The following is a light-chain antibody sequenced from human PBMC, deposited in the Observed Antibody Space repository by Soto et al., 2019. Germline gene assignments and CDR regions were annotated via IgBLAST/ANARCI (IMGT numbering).Light chain of an antibody. CDR2: DAS. V-gene: IGKV1-5*01. CDR1: QSISSW. CDR3: QQYNSYSQM. Sequence: DIQMTQSPSTLSASVGDRVTITCRASQSISSWLAWYQQKPGKAPKLLIYDASSLESGVPSRFSGSGSGTEFTLTISSLQPDDFATYYCQQYNSYSQMFGQGTKVHI. J-gene: IGKJ1*01.